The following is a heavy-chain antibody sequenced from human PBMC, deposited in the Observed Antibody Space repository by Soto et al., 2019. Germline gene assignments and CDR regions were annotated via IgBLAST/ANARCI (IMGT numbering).Heavy chain of an antibody. Sequence: HPGGSLRLSCAASGFTFSSYGMHWVRQAPGKGLEWVAVIWYDGSNKYYADSVKGRFTISRDNSKNTLYLQMNSLRAEDTAVYYCAREGGDDDSGYDPYGMDVWGQGTTVTVSS. CDR1: GFTFSSYG. V-gene: IGHV3-33*01. D-gene: IGHD5-12*01. CDR2: IWYDGSNK. CDR3: AREGGDDDSGYDPYGMDV. J-gene: IGHJ6*02.